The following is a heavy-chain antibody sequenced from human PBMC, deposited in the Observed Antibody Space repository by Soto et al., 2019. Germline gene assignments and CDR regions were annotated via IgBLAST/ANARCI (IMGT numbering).Heavy chain of an antibody. CDR2: VSIGGST. D-gene: IGHD2-15*01. Sequence: LRLSCAASGFTFSSYAMGWVRQGPGKGLEWVAVVSIGGSTHYADSVRGRFTISRDNSKNTLSLQMNSLTAEDTAVYFCAKRRGAGGHFDYWGQGALVTVST. CDR1: GFTFSSYA. CDR3: AKRRGAGGHFDY. J-gene: IGHJ4*02. V-gene: IGHV3-23*01.